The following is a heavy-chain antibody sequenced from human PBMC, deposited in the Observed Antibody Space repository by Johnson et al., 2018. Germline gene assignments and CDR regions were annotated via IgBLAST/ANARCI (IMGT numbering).Heavy chain of an antibody. CDR1: GGSISSYS. CDR3: ERNSITIVRGVPMDDDLDV. Sequence: VQLQESGPGLVKPSETLSLTCTVSGGSISSYSWSWIRQPPGKGLEWLGYIYYSGSTNYNPSLKSRVTISVDTSKNQFSQELHSVPAADTGVYYCERNSITIVRGVPMDDDLDVWGKGTTVTVSS. D-gene: IGHD3-10*01. V-gene: IGHV4-59*01. CDR2: IYYSGST. J-gene: IGHJ6*03.